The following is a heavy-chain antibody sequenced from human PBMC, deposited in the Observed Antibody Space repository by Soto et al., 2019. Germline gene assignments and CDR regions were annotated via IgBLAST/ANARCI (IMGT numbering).Heavy chain of an antibody. CDR2: ISGSCGST. Sequence: GGSLRLSGAASGFTFSSYAMSWVRQAPGKGLGWVSAISGSCGSTYYADSVKGRFAISRDNSRNTLYLQMNSLRAEDTAVYYCAKTLYSNYAGDAFDIWGQGTMVTVSS. V-gene: IGHV3-23*01. CDR1: GFTFSSYA. D-gene: IGHD4-4*01. CDR3: AKTLYSNYAGDAFDI. J-gene: IGHJ3*02.